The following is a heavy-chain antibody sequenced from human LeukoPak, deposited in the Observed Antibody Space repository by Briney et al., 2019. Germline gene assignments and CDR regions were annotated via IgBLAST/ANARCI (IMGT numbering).Heavy chain of an antibody. CDR3: ARASRREYYYGSGSSPYYYYYMDV. Sequence: GRSLRLSCAASEFTFSNYAMHWVRQAPGKGLEWVAVISYDGINKYYADSVKGRFTISRDNSKNTLYLQITSLRAEDTAVYYCARASRREYYYGSGSSPYYYYYMDVWGKGTTVTISS. J-gene: IGHJ6*03. CDR2: ISYDGINK. D-gene: IGHD3-10*01. CDR1: EFTFSNYA. V-gene: IGHV3-30*14.